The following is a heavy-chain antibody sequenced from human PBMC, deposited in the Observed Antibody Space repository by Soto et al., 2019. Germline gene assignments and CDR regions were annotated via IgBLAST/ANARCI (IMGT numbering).Heavy chain of an antibody. CDR3: VRDTTNNVTGYFLPEGQPFDH. CDR1: GFIFSSYA. Sequence: QIELVESGGTVVQPGRSLRLSCVASGFIFSSYAFHWVRQAPGKGLEWVALISFDEATKYYADAVKGRFVISRDNAKNTLYLRMDSLRDADTAVYFCVRDTTNNVTGYFLPEGQPFDHWGRGTLVTVSS. D-gene: IGHD5-18*01. CDR2: ISFDEATK. J-gene: IGHJ4*02. V-gene: IGHV3-30*09.